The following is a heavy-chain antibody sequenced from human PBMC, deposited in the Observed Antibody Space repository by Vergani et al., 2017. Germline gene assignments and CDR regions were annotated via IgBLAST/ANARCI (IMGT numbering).Heavy chain of an antibody. CDR2: IKSDGSIT. D-gene: IGHD1-1*01. J-gene: IGHJ4*02. CDR1: GFSFNSYW. CDR3: ARGVMGNWNDPPSFDY. V-gene: IGHV3-74*03. Sequence: DVHLAESGGGFFQPGGSLRLSCSASGFSFNSYWMHWVRQVPGKGLLWVSRIKSDGSITAYADSVKGRFTISRDNAQNTLYLQMNSLRVEDTAVYYCARGVMGNWNDPPSFDYWGQGTLVTVSS.